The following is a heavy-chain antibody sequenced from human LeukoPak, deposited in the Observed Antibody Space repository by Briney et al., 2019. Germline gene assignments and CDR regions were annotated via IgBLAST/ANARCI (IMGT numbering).Heavy chain of an antibody. Sequence: ASVKVSCKASGYTFTGYYMHWVRQAPGQGLEWMGWINPNSGGTNYAQKFQGRVTMTRDTSISTAYMELSRLRSDDTAVYCCARAYYGSGSYYPYWGQGTLVTVSS. D-gene: IGHD3-10*01. CDR2: INPNSGGT. CDR3: ARAYYGSGSYYPY. CDR1: GYTFTGYY. J-gene: IGHJ4*02. V-gene: IGHV1-2*02.